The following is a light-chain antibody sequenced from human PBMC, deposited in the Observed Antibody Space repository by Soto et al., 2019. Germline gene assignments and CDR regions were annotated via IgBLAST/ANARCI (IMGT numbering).Light chain of an antibody. J-gene: IGLJ3*02. CDR2: DNN. CDR1: SSNIGNNY. CDR3: GTWDSSLRQV. V-gene: IGLV1-51*01. Sequence: QSVSTQPPSVSAAPGQTVTISCSGSSSNIGNNYVSWYQQLPGTAPKLLIYDNNKRPSGIPDRFSGSKSGTSATLGITGLQTGDEADYYCGTWDSSLRQVFGGGTKLTVL.